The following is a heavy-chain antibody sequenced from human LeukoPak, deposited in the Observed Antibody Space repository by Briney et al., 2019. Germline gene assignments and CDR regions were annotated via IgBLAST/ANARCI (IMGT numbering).Heavy chain of an antibody. Sequence: EASVKVSCKASGYTFTSYGISWVRQAPGQGLEWMGWISAYNGNTNYAQKFQGRVTMTRDTSISTAYMELSRLRSDDTAVYYCARGENGFDYWGQGTLVTVSS. CDR3: ARGENGFDY. CDR2: ISAYNGNT. J-gene: IGHJ4*02. CDR1: GYTFTSYG. V-gene: IGHV1-18*01. D-gene: IGHD3-16*01.